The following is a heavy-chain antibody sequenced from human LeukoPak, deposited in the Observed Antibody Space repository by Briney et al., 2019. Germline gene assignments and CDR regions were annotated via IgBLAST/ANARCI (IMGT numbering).Heavy chain of an antibody. CDR1: GFTFDDYA. CDR2: ISWNSGSI. Sequence: GGSLRLSCAASGFTFDDYAMHWVRQAPGKGLEWVSGISWNSGSIGYADSVKGRFTISRDNAKSSLYLQMNSLRAEDTALYYCAKDTYYDILTGYSPQGGFDYWGQGTLVTVSS. D-gene: IGHD3-9*01. CDR3: AKDTYYDILTGYSPQGGFDY. J-gene: IGHJ4*02. V-gene: IGHV3-9*01.